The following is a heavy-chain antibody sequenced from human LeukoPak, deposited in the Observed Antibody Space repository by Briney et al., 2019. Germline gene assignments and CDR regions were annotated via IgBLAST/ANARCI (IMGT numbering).Heavy chain of an antibody. J-gene: IGHJ5*02. CDR1: GGSISSNSYY. Sequence: PSETLSLTCSVSGGSISSNSYYWGWIRQSPGKGLEWIGSIYYSGSTYCNPSLKSRVIMSVDTSKNQFSLRLSSVTAADTAVYYCARHNYYNFWNALNWFDPWGQGTPVTVSS. CDR3: ARHNYYNFWNALNWFDP. CDR2: IYYSGST. V-gene: IGHV4-39*01. D-gene: IGHD3-3*01.